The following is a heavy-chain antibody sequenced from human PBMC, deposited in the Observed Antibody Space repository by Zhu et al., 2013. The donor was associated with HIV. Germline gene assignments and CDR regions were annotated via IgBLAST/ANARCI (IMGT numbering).Heavy chain of an antibody. Sequence: VQLVESGGGVVQPGRSLRLSCAASGFTFSSYGMHWVRQAPGKGLEWVAVISYDGSNKYYADSVKGRFTISRDNSKNTLYLQMNSLRAEDTAVYYCAKGWELPDWGQGTLVTVSS. CDR3: AKGWELPD. J-gene: IGHJ4*02. CDR1: GFTFSSYG. CDR2: ISYDGSNK. D-gene: IGHD1-26*01. V-gene: IGHV3-30*18.